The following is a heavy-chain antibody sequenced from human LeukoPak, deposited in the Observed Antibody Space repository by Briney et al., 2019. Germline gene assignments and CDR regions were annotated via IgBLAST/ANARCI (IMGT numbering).Heavy chain of an antibody. V-gene: IGHV3-23*01. D-gene: IGHD2-2*01. CDR3: AKDLRLDCSTTSCYLLDY. J-gene: IGHJ4*02. Sequence: PGGSLRLSCAASGFTFSSYAMSWVRQAPGKGLEWVSVLSGSAGTTYYADSVRGRFTISRDNSKNTLYLQMNSLRAEDTAIYYCAKDLRLDCSTTSCYLLDYWGQGTLVTVSS. CDR1: GFTFSSYA. CDR2: LSGSAGTT.